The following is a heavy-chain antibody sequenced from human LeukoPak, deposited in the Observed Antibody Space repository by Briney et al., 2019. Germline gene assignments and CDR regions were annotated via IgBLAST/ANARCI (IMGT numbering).Heavy chain of an antibody. D-gene: IGHD2/OR15-2a*01. V-gene: IGHV4-38-2*02. CDR3: ARSRNREAPYYFDY. J-gene: IGHJ4*02. Sequence: PSETLSLTCTVSGGSISGYYWGWIRQPPGKGLEWIGSIYHSGSTYYNPSLKSRVTISVDTSKNQFSLKLSSVTAADTAVYYCARSRNREAPYYFDYWGQGTLVTVSS. CDR2: IYHSGST. CDR1: GGSISGYY.